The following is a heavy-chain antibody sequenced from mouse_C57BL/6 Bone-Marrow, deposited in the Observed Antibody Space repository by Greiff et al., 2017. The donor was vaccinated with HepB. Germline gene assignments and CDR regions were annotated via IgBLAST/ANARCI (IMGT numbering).Heavy chain of an antibody. CDR3: ARDYGSSYPWFAY. Sequence: QVQLKESGAELVKPGASVKMSCKASGYTFTSYWITWVKQRPGQGLEWIGDIYPGSGSTNYNEKFKSKATLTVDTSSSTAYMQLSSLTSEDSAVYYCARDYGSSYPWFAYWGQGTLVTVSA. CDR1: GYTFTSYW. V-gene: IGHV1-55*01. CDR2: IYPGSGST. D-gene: IGHD1-1*01. J-gene: IGHJ3*01.